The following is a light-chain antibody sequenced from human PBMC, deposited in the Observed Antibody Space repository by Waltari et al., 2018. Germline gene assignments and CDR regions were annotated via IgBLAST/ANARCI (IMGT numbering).Light chain of an antibody. CDR2: WAS. CDR3: HQYYNTPWT. V-gene: IGKV4-1*01. CDR1: QNVLSSSNNRNF. Sequence: DIVMTQSPDSLAVSLGERATLNCKSRQNVLSSSNNRNFLAWFQQKPGQPPRLLIYWASTRESGVPDRFSGSGSGTDFTLTISTLQAEDVAVYYCHQYYNTPWTFGQGTKVEIK. J-gene: IGKJ1*01.